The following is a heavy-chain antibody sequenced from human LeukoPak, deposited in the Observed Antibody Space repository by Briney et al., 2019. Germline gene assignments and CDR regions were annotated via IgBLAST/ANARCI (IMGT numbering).Heavy chain of an antibody. Sequence: ASVKVSCKASGGTFSSYAISWVRQAPGQGLEWMGGIIPIFGTANYAQKFQGRVTITADKSTSTAYMELSSLRSEDTAVYYCARVPRYSSSWYGLDYWGQGTLVTVSS. V-gene: IGHV1-69*06. J-gene: IGHJ4*02. D-gene: IGHD6-13*01. CDR3: ARVPRYSSSWYGLDY. CDR2: IIPIFGTA. CDR1: GGTFSSYA.